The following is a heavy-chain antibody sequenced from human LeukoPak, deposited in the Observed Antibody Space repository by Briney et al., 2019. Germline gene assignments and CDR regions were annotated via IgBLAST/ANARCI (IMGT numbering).Heavy chain of an antibody. Sequence: GGSLRLSCAASGFTFSSYSMNWVRQAPGKGLEWVSSISSSSSYIYYADSVKGRFTISRDNAKNSLYLQMNSLRAEDTAVYYCARVLVPGHYYYYYGMDVWGQGTTVTVSS. CDR3: ARVLVPGHYYYYYGMDV. J-gene: IGHJ6*02. D-gene: IGHD6-13*01. V-gene: IGHV3-21*04. CDR2: ISSSSSYI. CDR1: GFTFSSYS.